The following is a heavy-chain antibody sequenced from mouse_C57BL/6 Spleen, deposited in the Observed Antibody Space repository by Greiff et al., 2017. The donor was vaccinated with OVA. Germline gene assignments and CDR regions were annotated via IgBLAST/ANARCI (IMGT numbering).Heavy chain of an antibody. D-gene: IGHD2-2*01. V-gene: IGHV8-12*01. J-gene: IGHJ4*01. CDR2: IYWDDDK. CDR1: GFSLSTSGMG. Sequence: QVTLKVCGPGILQSSQTLSLTCSFSGFSLSTSGMGVSWIRQPSGKGLEWLAHIYWDDDKRYNPSLKSRLTISKDTSRNQVFLKITSVDTADTATYYCARGYDYAMDYWGQGTSVTVSS. CDR3: ARGYDYAMDY.